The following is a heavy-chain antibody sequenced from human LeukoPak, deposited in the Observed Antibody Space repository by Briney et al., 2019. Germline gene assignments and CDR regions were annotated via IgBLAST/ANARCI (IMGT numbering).Heavy chain of an antibody. CDR2: ISSSGIST. J-gene: IGHJ4*02. CDR1: GFTFSDYA. CDR3: AEGGYDQDFDY. Sequence: GGSLRLSCAASGFTFSDYAMSWVRQAPGKGLEWVSDISSSGISTHYADSVRGRFTTSRDNFKNTLYLQMNSLRAEDTAVYYCAEGGYDQDFDYWGQGTLVTVSS. V-gene: IGHV3-23*01. D-gene: IGHD5-12*01.